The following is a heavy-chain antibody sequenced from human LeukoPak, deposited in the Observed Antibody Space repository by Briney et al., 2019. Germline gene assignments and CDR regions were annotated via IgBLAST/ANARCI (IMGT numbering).Heavy chain of an antibody. CDR2: ISSSGSYI. Sequence: GGSLRLSCAASGFTFSAYTMNWVRQSPGKGLEWVSYISSSGSYIYYADSVKGRFTISRDKNSLYLQMDSLRAEDTAVYYCARDSRQWVEQLPYGWFDPWGQGTLVTVSP. J-gene: IGHJ5*02. CDR1: GFTFSAYT. CDR3: ARDSRQWVEQLPYGWFDP. V-gene: IGHV3-21*01. D-gene: IGHD1-26*01.